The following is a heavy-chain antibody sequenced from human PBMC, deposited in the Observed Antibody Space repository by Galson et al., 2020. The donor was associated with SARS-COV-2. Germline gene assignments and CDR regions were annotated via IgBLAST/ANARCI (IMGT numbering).Heavy chain of an antibody. CDR1: GGSFSGYY. Sequence: PSETLSLTCAVHGGSFSGYYYSWIRQPPGKGLEWIGEINPSGRNNYNPSLKSRVTVSVDTSKNQFSLSLPSVTAADTAVYYCARAAGYCTNSGCYYWFDPWGQGTPVIVSS. CDR2: INPSGRN. D-gene: IGHD2-2*01. J-gene: IGHJ5*02. CDR3: ARAAGYCTNSGCYYWFDP. V-gene: IGHV4-34*01.